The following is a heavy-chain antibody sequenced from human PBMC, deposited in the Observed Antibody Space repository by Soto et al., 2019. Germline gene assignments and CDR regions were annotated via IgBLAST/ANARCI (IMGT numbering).Heavy chain of an antibody. CDR1: GGSISSGDYY. V-gene: IGHV4-30-4*01. CDR2: IYYSGST. J-gene: IGHJ5*02. Sequence: QVQLQESGPGLVKPSQTLSLTCTVSGGSISSGDYYWSWIRQPPGKGLEWIGYIYYSGSTHYNPSLKGRVTISVGTSKNQFSLKLGSGAAADPAGYYCARAGVPAGGGTYLFRPWGQGTPVTGSP. CDR3: ARAGVPAGGGTYLFRP. D-gene: IGHD2-2*01.